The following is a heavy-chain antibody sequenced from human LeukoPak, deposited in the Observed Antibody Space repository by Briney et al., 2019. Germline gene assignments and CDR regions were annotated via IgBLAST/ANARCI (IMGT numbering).Heavy chain of an antibody. D-gene: IGHD3-22*01. CDR3: ARDLSYYYDSSGYDH. J-gene: IGHJ4*02. CDR2: INPNSGGT. Sequence: ASVKVSCKASGYTFTGYYMHWVLQAPGQGLEWMGWINPNSGGTNYAQKFQRRVTMTRDTSISTAYMELSRLRSDDTAVYHCARDLSYYYDSSGYDHWGQGTLVTVSS. V-gene: IGHV1-2*02. CDR1: GYTFTGYY.